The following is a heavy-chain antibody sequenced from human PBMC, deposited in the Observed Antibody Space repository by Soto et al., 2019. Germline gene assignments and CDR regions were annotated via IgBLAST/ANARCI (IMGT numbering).Heavy chain of an antibody. CDR1: GFTFSVSA. D-gene: IGHD1-26*01. CDR3: ARLAEWEYYDGMDV. V-gene: IGHV3-73*02. Sequence: EVQLVESGGGLVQPGGSLKLSCAVSGFTFSVSAIHWVRQASGKGLEWVGRIRSKADNDATAYGASVKGRFSISRDDSINTAYLQMSSLNTEDTAVYYCARLAEWEYYDGMDVWGQGTTVTVSS. J-gene: IGHJ6*02. CDR2: IRSKADNDAT.